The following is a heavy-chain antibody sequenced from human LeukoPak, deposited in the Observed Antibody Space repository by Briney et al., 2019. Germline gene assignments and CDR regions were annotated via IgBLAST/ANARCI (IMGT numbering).Heavy chain of an antibody. V-gene: IGHV4-31*03. CDR1: GGSISSGGYY. D-gene: IGHD3-22*01. J-gene: IGHJ4*02. CDR2: IYYSGGT. Sequence: SETLSLTCTVSGGSISSGGYYWSWIRQHPGKGLEWIGYIYYSGGTYYNPSLKSRVTISVDTSKNQFSLKLSSVTAADTAVYYCASTPVDSSGYYDYWGQGTLVTVTS. CDR3: ASTPVDSSGYYDY.